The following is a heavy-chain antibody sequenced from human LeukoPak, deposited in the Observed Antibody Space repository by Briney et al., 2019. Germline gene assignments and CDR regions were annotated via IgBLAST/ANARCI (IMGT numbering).Heavy chain of an antibody. V-gene: IGHV3-23*01. Sequence: GGSLRLSCAASGFTFSSYAMSWVRQAPGKGLEWVSTISGSGGSSYYADSVKGRFTISRDNSRNTVYLQMNSLRAEGTAVYYCAKDTLVGSTDYWGQGTLVTVSS. CDR2: ISGSGGSS. D-gene: IGHD1-26*01. J-gene: IGHJ4*02. CDR1: GFTFSSYA. CDR3: AKDTLVGSTDY.